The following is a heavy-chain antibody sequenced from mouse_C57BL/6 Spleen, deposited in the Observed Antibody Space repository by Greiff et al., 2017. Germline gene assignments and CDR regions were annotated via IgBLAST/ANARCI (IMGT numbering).Heavy chain of an antibody. J-gene: IGHJ2*01. CDR2: IDPETGGT. CDR1: GYTFTDYE. CDR3: TINWAYDLDY. D-gene: IGHD4-1*02. Sequence: QVQLQQSGAELVRPGASVTLSCKASGYTFTDYEMHWVKQTPVHGLEWIGAIDPETGGTAYNQKFKGKAILTADKSSSTAYMGLRSLTSEDSAVYYCTINWAYDLDYWGQGTTLTVSS. V-gene: IGHV1-15*01.